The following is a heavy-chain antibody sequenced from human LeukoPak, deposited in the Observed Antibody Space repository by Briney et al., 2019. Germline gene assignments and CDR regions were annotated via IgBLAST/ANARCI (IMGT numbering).Heavy chain of an antibody. CDR1: GGSISSGGYY. CDR3: ARGDYDSSGYYPTFDY. D-gene: IGHD3-22*01. J-gene: IGHJ4*02. V-gene: IGHV4-31*03. CDR2: IYYSGST. Sequence: PSETLSLTCTVSGGSISSGGYYWSWIRQHPGKVLAWIGYIYYSGSTYYNPSLKSRVTISVDTSKNQFSLKLSSVTAADTAVYYCARGDYDSSGYYPTFDYWGQGTLVTVSS.